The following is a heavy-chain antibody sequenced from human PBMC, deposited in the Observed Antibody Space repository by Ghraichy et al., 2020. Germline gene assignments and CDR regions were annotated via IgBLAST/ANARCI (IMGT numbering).Heavy chain of an antibody. CDR2: IYYSGST. V-gene: IGHV4-59*01. D-gene: IGHD3-10*01. CDR1: GGSISSYY. CDR3: ASGSGSYRIMGA. J-gene: IGHJ5*02. Sequence: GSLRLSCTVSGGSISSYYWSWIRQPPGKGLEWIGYIYYSGSTNYNPSLKSRVTISVDTSKNQFSLKLSSVTAADTAVYYCASGSGSYRIMGAWGQGTLVTVSS.